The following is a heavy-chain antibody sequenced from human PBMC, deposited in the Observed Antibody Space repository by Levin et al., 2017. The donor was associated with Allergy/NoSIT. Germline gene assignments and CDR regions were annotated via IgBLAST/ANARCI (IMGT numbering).Heavy chain of an antibody. V-gene: IGHV3-66*01. CDR3: ARDLYSSDNWFDP. J-gene: IGHJ5*02. CDR2: IYSGGST. CDR1: GFTVSSNY. Sequence: GGSLRLSCAASGFTVSSNYMSWVRQAPGKGLEWVSVIYSGGSTYYADSVKGRFTISRDNSKNTLYLQMNSLRAEDTAVYYCARDLYSSDNWFDPWGQGTLVTVSS. D-gene: IGHD6-19*01.